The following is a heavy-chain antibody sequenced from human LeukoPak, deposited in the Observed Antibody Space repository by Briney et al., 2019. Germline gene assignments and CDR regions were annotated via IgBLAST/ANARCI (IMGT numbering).Heavy chain of an antibody. J-gene: IGHJ3*02. CDR2: ISYDGSNK. V-gene: IGHV3-30*18. CDR1: GFTFSSYG. D-gene: IGHD3-22*01. Sequence: PGGSLRLSCAASGFTFSSYGMHWVRQAPGKGLEWVAVISYDGSNKYYADSVKGRFTISRDNSKNTLYLQMNSLRAEDTAVYYCAKAQFTDSGYYHAHAFDIWGQGTMATVSS. CDR3: AKAQFTDSGYYHAHAFDI.